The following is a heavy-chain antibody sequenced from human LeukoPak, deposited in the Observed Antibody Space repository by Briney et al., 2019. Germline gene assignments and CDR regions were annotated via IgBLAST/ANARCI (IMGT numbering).Heavy chain of an antibody. CDR2: ISYDGSNK. Sequence: GRSLRLSCAASGFTFSSYAMHWVRQAPGKGLEWVAVISYDGSNKYYADSVKGRFTISRDNSKNTLYLQMNSLRAEDTAVYCCAREAVAGTFDYWGQGTLVTVSS. V-gene: IGHV3-30-3*01. CDR1: GFTFSSYA. D-gene: IGHD6-19*01. CDR3: AREAVAGTFDY. J-gene: IGHJ4*02.